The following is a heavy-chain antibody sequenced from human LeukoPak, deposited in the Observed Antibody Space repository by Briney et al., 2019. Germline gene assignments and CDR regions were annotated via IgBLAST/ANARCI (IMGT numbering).Heavy chain of an antibody. CDR1: GFTFSSYG. CDR2: IWYDGSNK. J-gene: IGHJ5*02. D-gene: IGHD3-10*01. V-gene: IGHV3-33*01. Sequence: GGSLRLFCAASGFTFSSYGMHWVRQAPGKGLEWAAVIWYDGSNKYYADSVKGRFTISRDNSKNTLYLQMNSLRAEDTAVYYCARDSVRGVINNWFDPWGQGTLVTVSS. CDR3: ARDSVRGVINNWFDP.